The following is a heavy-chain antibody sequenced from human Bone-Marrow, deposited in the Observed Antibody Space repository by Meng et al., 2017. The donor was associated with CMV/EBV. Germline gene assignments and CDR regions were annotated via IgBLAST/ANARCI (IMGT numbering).Heavy chain of an antibody. D-gene: IGHD4-17*01. CDR2: IRYDGSNN. CDR1: GFTFSSYG. J-gene: IGHJ4*02. V-gene: IGHV3-30*02. CDR3: AKSYGDYVDYFDY. Sequence: GESLKISCAASGFTFSSYGMHWVRQAPGKGLEWVAFIRYDGSNNYYVDSVKGRFTISRDSSKNTLYLQMNSLRAEDTGVYYCAKSYGDYVDYFDYWGQGTLVTVSS.